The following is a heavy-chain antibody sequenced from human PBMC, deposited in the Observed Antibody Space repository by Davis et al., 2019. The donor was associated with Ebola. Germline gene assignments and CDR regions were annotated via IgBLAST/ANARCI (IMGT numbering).Heavy chain of an antibody. Sequence: SETLSLTCTVSGGSISSYYWSWIRQPPGKGLEWIGHIDDSGNTEYSPSLKSRVTISVDTSKNQFSLKLSSVTAADTAVYYCARQGVWGSSWFTHNNWFDPWGQGTLVTVSS. CDR1: GGSISSYY. CDR2: IDDSGNT. J-gene: IGHJ5*02. D-gene: IGHD6-13*01. V-gene: IGHV4-59*08. CDR3: ARQGVWGSSWFTHNNWFDP.